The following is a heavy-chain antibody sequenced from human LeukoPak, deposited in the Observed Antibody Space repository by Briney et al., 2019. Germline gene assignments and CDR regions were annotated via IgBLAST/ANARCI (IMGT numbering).Heavy chain of an antibody. J-gene: IGHJ5*02. V-gene: IGHV1-2*02. D-gene: IGHD2-2*01. Sequence: GASVKVSCKASGYTFTGYYMHWVRQAPGQGLEWMGWINPDSGGTNYAQKFQGRVTMTRDTSISTAYMELSRLRSDDTAVYYCARGVSELPAAIWFDPWGQGTLVTVSS. CDR3: ARGVSELPAAIWFDP. CDR2: INPDSGGT. CDR1: GYTFTGYY.